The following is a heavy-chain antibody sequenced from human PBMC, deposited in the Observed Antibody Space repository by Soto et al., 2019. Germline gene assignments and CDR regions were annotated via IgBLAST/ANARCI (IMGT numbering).Heavy chain of an antibody. V-gene: IGHV1-69*01. Sequence: QVQLVQSGAEVKKPGSSVKVSCKASGGTFSSYAISWVRQAPGQGLEWMGGIIPIFGTANYAQKFQGRVPITADESTSTAYMELSSLRSEDTAVYYCARDSGIYSSGWYGFYYFDYWGQGTLVTVSS. CDR3: ARDSGIYSSGWYGFYYFDY. J-gene: IGHJ4*02. CDR1: GGTFSSYA. D-gene: IGHD6-19*01. CDR2: IIPIFGTA.